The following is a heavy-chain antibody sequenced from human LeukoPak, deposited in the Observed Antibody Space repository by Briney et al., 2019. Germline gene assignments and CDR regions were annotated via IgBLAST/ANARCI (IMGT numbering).Heavy chain of an antibody. CDR1: GGSISSSSYY. CDR3: AREPHSSGWYRYYGMDV. V-gene: IGHV4-39*07. CDR2: IYYSGST. Sequence: SETLSLTCTVSGGSISSSSYYWGWIRQPPGKGLEWIGSIYYSGSTYYNPSLKSRVTISVDTSKNQFSLKLSSVTAADTAVYYCAREPHSSGWYRYYGMDVWGQGTTVTVSS. J-gene: IGHJ6*02. D-gene: IGHD6-19*01.